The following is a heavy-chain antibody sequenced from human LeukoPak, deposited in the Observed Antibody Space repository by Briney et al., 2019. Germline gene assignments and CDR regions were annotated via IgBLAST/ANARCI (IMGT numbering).Heavy chain of an antibody. Sequence: GGSLRLSCAASGFTFSSYAMSWVRQAPGKGLEXXSAISGSGGSTYYADSVKGRFTISRDNSKNTLYLQMNSLRAEDTAVYYCAKALSSGWYDGDDYFDYWGQGTLVTVSS. CDR2: ISGSGGST. CDR3: AKALSSGWYDGDDYFDY. V-gene: IGHV3-23*01. J-gene: IGHJ4*02. CDR1: GFTFSSYA. D-gene: IGHD6-19*01.